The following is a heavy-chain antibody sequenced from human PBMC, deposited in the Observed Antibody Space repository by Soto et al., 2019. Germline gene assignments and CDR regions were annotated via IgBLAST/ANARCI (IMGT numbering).Heavy chain of an antibody. D-gene: IGHD4-17*01. CDR1: GFTFSTYT. CDR2: ISYDGSNK. CDR3: ARGATVTTYFDY. J-gene: IGHJ4*02. Sequence: QVQLVESGGGVVQPGRSLRLSCAASGFTFSTYTMHWVRQAPGKGLEWVAIISYDGSNKYYADSVKGRFTISRDKSKNTLYLQMNGLTAEDTAVYYCARGATVTTYFDYWGQGTLVTVSS. V-gene: IGHV3-30-3*01.